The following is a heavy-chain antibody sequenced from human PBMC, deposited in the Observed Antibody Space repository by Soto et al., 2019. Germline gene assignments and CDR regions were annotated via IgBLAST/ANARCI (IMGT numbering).Heavy chain of an antibody. J-gene: IGHJ3*02. Sequence: GGSLRLSCAASGFTFSSYGMHWVRQAPGKGLEWVAVIWYDGSNKYYADSVKGRFTISRDNSKNTLYLQMNSLRAEDTAVYYCARESNYDYAFDIWRQGTMVTVSS. CDR3: ARESNYDYAFDI. V-gene: IGHV3-33*01. CDR1: GFTFSSYG. D-gene: IGHD3-3*01. CDR2: IWYDGSNK.